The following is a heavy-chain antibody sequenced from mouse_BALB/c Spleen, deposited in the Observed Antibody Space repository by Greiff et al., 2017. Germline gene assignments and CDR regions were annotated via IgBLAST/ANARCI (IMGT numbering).Heavy chain of an antibody. D-gene: IGHD2-3*01. CDR1: GYTFTSYW. Sequence: SGTVLARPGASVKMSCKASGYTFTSYWMHWVKQRPGQGLEWIGAIYPGNSDTSYNQKFKGKAKLTAVTSTSTAYMELSSLTNEDSAVYYCTTPYDGSYFDYWGQGTTLTVSS. J-gene: IGHJ2*01. V-gene: IGHV1-5*01. CDR3: TTPYDGSYFDY. CDR2: IYPGNSDT.